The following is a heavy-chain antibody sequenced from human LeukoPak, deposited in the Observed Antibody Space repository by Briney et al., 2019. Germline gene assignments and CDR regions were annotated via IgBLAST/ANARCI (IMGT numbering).Heavy chain of an antibody. CDR2: IKQDGSEK. J-gene: IGHJ6*02. Sequence: GGSLRLSCAASGFTFSTYWMSWVRQAPGKGLEWVANIKQDGSEKYYVDSVKGRFTISRDNAKNSLYLQMNSLRVEDTAVYYCARDQRSSSSWYSYYYGMDVWGQGTTVTVSS. V-gene: IGHV3-7*01. CDR3: ARDQRSSSSWYSYYYGMDV. CDR1: GFTFSTYW. D-gene: IGHD6-13*01.